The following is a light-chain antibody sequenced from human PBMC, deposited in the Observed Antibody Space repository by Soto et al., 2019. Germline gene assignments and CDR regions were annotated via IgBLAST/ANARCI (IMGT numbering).Light chain of an antibody. CDR3: SSYAGSNNFV. Sequence: QSALTQPASVSGSPGQSITISCSVTSSDIGSYDHVAWFQQFPGKTPKLMIYSVSNRPSGVPDRFSGPKSSNTASLTVSGLQAEDEADYYCSSYAGSNNFVFGTGTKVTVL. J-gene: IGLJ1*01. CDR2: SVS. CDR1: SSDIGSYDH. V-gene: IGLV2-8*01.